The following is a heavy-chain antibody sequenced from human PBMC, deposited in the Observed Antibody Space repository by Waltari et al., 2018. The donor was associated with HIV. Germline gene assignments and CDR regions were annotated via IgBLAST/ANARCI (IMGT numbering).Heavy chain of an antibody. Sequence: EVHLLESGGGLVKPGGSLRLSCEVSGFTFSTFSMNLVRQAPGKGMGGVSSMSSRHIQRSDADSVKGRCTIFRDNAKKALYLQMNSLRHEDTVVYYCVRGGGRDLLLLGGDCWGQGTLVTVSS. V-gene: IGHV3-21*01. D-gene: IGHD1-26*01. CDR3: VRGGGRDLLLLGGDC. J-gene: IGHJ4*02. CDR1: GFTFSTFS. CDR2: MSSRHIQR.